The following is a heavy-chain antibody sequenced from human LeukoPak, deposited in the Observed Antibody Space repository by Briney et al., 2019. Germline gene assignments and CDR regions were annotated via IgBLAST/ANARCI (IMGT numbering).Heavy chain of an antibody. J-gene: IGHJ6*03. CDR3: ARDNYYKMDV. CDR1: GFTFSGYW. Sequence: GRSLRLSCAASGFTFSGYWMAWVRQAPGKGLEWVVNIKEDGSVSIYVESVKGRFTNYRDNAKNLLYLQMNSLRAEDRAVYYCARDNYYKMDVWGRGTTVTVSS. CDR2: IKEDGSVS. V-gene: IGHV3-7*01.